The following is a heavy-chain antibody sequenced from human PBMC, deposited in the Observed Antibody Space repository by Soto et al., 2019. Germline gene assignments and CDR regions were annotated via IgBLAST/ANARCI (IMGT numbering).Heavy chain of an antibody. CDR2: IIPFSGTT. CDR3: VRSPLIRGVVRGLDV. V-gene: IGHV1-69*06. J-gene: IGHJ6*02. D-gene: IGHD3-10*01. Sequence: QVQLVQSGAEVRKPGSSVKVSCGTSGNTFINYAISWVRQGPGQGLEWMGGIIPFSGTTSYTQNFQGGVTFSADIAMTTVYMQLSSLKPRDAAVYYCVRSPLIRGVVRGLDVWGQGTTITVSS. CDR1: GNTFINYA.